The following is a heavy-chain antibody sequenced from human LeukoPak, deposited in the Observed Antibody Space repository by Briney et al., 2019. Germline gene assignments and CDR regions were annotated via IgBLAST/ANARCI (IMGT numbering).Heavy chain of an antibody. CDR1: GFTFSSYW. J-gene: IGHJ5*02. CDR3: AREGRRSPRNNWFDP. D-gene: IGHD1-14*01. Sequence: GGSLRLSCAASGFTFSSYWMSWVRQAPGKGLKWVANIKQDGSEKYYVDSVKGRFTISRDNAKNSLYLQMNSLRTEDTAVYYCAREGRRSPRNNWFDPWGQGTLVTVSS. CDR2: IKQDGSEK. V-gene: IGHV3-7*01.